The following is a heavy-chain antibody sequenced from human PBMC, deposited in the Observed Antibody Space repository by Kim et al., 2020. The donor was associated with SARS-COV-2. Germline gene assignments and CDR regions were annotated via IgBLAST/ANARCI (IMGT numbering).Heavy chain of an antibody. V-gene: IGHV3-33*01. Sequence: LSLTCAASGFTFSSYGMHWVRQAPGKGLEWVAVIWYDGSNKYYADSVKGRFTISRDNSKNTLYLQMNSLRAEDTAVYYCAREEDYYGSEDAFDIWGQGTMVTVSS. CDR1: GFTFSSYG. CDR3: AREEDYYGSEDAFDI. CDR2: IWYDGSNK. D-gene: IGHD3-10*01. J-gene: IGHJ3*02.